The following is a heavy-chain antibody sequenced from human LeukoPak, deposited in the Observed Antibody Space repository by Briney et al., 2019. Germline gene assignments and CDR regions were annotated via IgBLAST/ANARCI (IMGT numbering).Heavy chain of an antibody. V-gene: IGHV1-18*04. D-gene: IGHD2-2*01. Sequence: ASVKVSCKASGYTFTSYGISWVRQAHGQGLEWMGWISAYNGNTNYAQKIQGRVTMTTDTSTSTAYMELRSLRSDYTAVYYCAREPYCSSTSCPPADYWGQGTLVTVSS. CDR1: GYTFTSYG. CDR2: ISAYNGNT. CDR3: AREPYCSSTSCPPADY. J-gene: IGHJ4*02.